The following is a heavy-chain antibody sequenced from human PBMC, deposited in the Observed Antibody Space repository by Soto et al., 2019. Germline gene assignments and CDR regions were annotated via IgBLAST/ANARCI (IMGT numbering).Heavy chain of an antibody. Sequence: QVQLQQWGAGLLKPSETLSLTCAVYGGSFSGYYWSWIRQPPGKGLEWIGEINHSGSTNYNPSLKSRVTITVYTSKNQFSLKLSSVTAADTAVYYCARADCGGDCDYSYYGLDVWGQGTTVTVSS. CDR2: INHSGST. CDR3: ARADCGGDCDYSYYGLDV. CDR1: GGSFSGYY. J-gene: IGHJ6*02. V-gene: IGHV4-34*01. D-gene: IGHD2-21*02.